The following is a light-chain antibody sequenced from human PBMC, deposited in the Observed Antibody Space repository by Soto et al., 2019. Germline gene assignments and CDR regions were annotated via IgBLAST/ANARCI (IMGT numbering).Light chain of an antibody. V-gene: IGKV1-39*01. Sequence: DIQMTQSPSSLSASVEDRVIITCRASQSISSHLNWYQQKPGKAPKLLIYAASSLQSGVPSRFSGSGSGTDFTLTISSLQPEDFATYYCQQSYSTPTFGQGTKVDIK. CDR1: QSISSH. J-gene: IGKJ1*01. CDR3: QQSYSTPT. CDR2: AAS.